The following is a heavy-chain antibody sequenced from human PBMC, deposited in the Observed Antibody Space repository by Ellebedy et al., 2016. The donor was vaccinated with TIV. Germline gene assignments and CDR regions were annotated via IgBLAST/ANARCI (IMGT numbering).Heavy chain of an antibody. D-gene: IGHD3-10*01. CDR2: INTDGSSI. V-gene: IGHV3-74*01. CDR1: GFTLTGYW. Sequence: GESLKISCAASGFTLTGYWMHWVRQAPGKGLVWVSRINTDGSSISYADSVKGRFTISRDNAKNTLYVQMNSLKTEDTAVYYCNRHGWFGPTAYGMDVWGQGTTVTVSS. CDR3: NRHGWFGPTAYGMDV. J-gene: IGHJ6*02.